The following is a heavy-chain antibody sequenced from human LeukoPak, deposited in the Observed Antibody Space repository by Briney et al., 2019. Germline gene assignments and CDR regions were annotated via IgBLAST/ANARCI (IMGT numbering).Heavy chain of an antibody. CDR2: IYYSGST. CDR3: ARDPSDMVRGAPYYYYYGMDV. CDR1: GGSISSYY. J-gene: IGHJ6*02. V-gene: IGHV4-59*12. Sequence: SETLSLTCTVSGGSISSYYWSWIRQPPGKGLEWIGYIYYSGSTNYNPSLKSRVTISVDTSKNQFSLKLSSVTAADTAVYYCARDPSDMVRGAPYYYYYGMDVWGQGTTVTVSS. D-gene: IGHD3-10*01.